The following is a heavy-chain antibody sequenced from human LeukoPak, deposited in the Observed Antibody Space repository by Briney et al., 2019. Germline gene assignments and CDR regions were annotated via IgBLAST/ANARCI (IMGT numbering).Heavy chain of an antibody. CDR1: GFTFSSYG. CDR2: ISGSGGST. V-gene: IGHV3-23*01. J-gene: IGHJ4*02. CDR3: AKLLYRGYSGSYYFDY. D-gene: IGHD1-26*01. Sequence: PGGSLRLSCAASGFTFSSYGMSWVRQAPGKGLEWVSAISGSGGSTYYADSVKGRFTISRDNSKDTLYLQMNSLRAEDTAVYYCAKLLYRGYSGSYYFDYWGQGTLVTVSS.